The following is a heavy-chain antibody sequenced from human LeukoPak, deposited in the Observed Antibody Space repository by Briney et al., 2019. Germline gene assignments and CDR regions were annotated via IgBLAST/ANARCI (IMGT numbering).Heavy chain of an antibody. CDR2: INPSGGST. Sequence: ASVTVSCKASGYTFTSYYMHWVRHAPGQGLEWMGIINPSGGSTTYAQKFQGRVTMTRDTSTSTVCMELSSLRSEDTAVYYCARLRATEKNWFDPWGQGTLVTVSS. V-gene: IGHV1-46*01. CDR3: ARLRATEKNWFDP. D-gene: IGHD5-24*01. J-gene: IGHJ5*02. CDR1: GYTFTSYY.